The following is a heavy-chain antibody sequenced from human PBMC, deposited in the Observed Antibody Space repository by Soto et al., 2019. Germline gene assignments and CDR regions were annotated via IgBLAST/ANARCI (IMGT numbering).Heavy chain of an antibody. D-gene: IGHD5-18*01. CDR3: ARYIRGPTVFYFDF. Sequence: GGSLRLSCAAYGFTFSSYAMTWVRQAPGKGLEWVSVITYNGDNTYYADSVKGRFTISRDNSKDTVHLQMNSLRAEDTAVYYCARYIRGPTVFYFDFWGPGVLVTVSS. V-gene: IGHV3-23*01. CDR2: ITYNGDNT. CDR1: GFTFSSYA. J-gene: IGHJ4*02.